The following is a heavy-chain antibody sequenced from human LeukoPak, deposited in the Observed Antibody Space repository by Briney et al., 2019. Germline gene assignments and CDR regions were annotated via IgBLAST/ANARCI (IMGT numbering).Heavy chain of an antibody. Sequence: GGTLRLSCGASGFTFSTYGMTWVRQAPGKGLEWVSGMSDSGTNTYYADSVKGRFTISRDNSRNTLYLQMNSLRAEDTAVYYCAKGGAVSSKSITMVRGTRRYYYYMDVWGKGTTVTISS. CDR2: MSDSGTNT. CDR1: GFTFSTYG. D-gene: IGHD3-10*01. CDR3: AKGGAVSSKSITMVRGTRRYYYYMDV. V-gene: IGHV3-23*01. J-gene: IGHJ6*03.